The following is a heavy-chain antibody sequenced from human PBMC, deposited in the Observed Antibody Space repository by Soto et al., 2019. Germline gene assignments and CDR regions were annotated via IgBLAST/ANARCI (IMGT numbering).Heavy chain of an antibody. D-gene: IGHD3-22*01. V-gene: IGHV4-59*02. J-gene: IGHJ6*03. Sequence: TSETLSLTCSFSGDSVTSHYLTWIRQSPEKGLEWIGYMHYTGFTHYNPSLKSRVAISVDTQKNQFSLQLSSVTVADTAFYYCAGGGSIVVATRRLMDVWGKGTTVTVSS. CDR3: AGGGSIVVATRRLMDV. CDR2: MHYTGFT. CDR1: GDSVTSHY.